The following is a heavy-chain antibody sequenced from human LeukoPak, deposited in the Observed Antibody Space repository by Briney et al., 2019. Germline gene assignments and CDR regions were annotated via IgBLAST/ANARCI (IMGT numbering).Heavy chain of an antibody. CDR2: INPSGGST. CDR1: GYIFTSSY. Sequence: ASVKVSCKASGYIFTSSYIHWVRQAPGQGLEWMGMINPSGGSTGYAQKFQGRVTMTRDMSTSTVYMELSSLRSEETAVFYCARRAQVERRHSQFDYWGQGTLVTVSS. V-gene: IGHV1-46*01. J-gene: IGHJ4*02. CDR3: ARRAQVERRHSQFDY. D-gene: IGHD1-1*01.